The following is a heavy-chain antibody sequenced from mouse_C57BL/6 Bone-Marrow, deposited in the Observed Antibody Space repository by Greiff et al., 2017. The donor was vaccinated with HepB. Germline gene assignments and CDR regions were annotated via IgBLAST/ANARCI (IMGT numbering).Heavy chain of an antibody. CDR1: GYAFTNYL. CDR2: INPGSGGT. Sequence: QVQLKESGAELVRPGTSVKVSCKASGYAFTNYLIEWVKQRPGQGLEWIGVINPGSGGTNYNEKFKGKATLTADKSSSTAYMQLSSLTSEDSAVYFCASAYYYWFAYWGQGTLVTVSA. D-gene: IGHD1-1*01. J-gene: IGHJ3*01. CDR3: ASAYYYWFAY. V-gene: IGHV1-54*01.